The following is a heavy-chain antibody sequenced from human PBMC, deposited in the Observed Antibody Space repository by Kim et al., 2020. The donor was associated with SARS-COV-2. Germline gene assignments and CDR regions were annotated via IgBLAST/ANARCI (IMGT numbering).Heavy chain of an antibody. CDR3: ARRAGGRIVFWGATRGTLLFDY. CDR1: GYSFTSYW. V-gene: IGHV5-51*01. CDR2: IYPGDSDT. Sequence: GESLKISCKGSGYSFTSYWIGWVRQMPGKGLEWMGIIYPGDSDTRYSPSFQGQVTISADKSISTAYLQWSSLKASDTAMYYCARRAGGRIVFWGATRGTLLFDYWGQGTLVTVSS. J-gene: IGHJ4*02. D-gene: IGHD1-26*01.